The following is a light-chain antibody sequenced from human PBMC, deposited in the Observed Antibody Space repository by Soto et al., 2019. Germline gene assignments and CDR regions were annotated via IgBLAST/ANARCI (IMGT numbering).Light chain of an antibody. CDR3: SSYTSSSTPFYV. CDR2: EVS. CDR1: SSDVGGHNY. J-gene: IGLJ1*01. Sequence: QSALTQPASVSGSPGQSITISCTGTSSDVGGHNYVSWYQQYPGKAPKLMIYEVSNWPSGVSNRFSGSKSGNTASLTISGLQAEDEADYYCSSYTSSSTPFYVFGTGTKVTVL. V-gene: IGLV2-14*01.